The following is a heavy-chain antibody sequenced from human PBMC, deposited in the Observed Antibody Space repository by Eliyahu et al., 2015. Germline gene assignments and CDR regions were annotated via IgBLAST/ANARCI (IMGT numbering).Heavy chain of an antibody. CDR1: GYTFTSSD. CDR3: ARGPFITMVRGVILWDYYYGMDV. D-gene: IGHD3-10*01. CDR2: MNPNSGNT. Sequence: QVQLVQSGAEVKKPGASVKVPCKASGYTFTSSDXNWXRQATGKGLEWMGWMNPNSGNTGYAQKFQGRVTMTRNTSISTAYMELSSLRSEDTAVYYCARGPFITMVRGVILWDYYYGMDVWGQGTTVTVSS. J-gene: IGHJ6*02. V-gene: IGHV1-8*01.